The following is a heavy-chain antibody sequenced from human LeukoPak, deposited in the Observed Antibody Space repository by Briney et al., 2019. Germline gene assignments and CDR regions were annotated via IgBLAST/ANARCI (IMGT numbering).Heavy chain of an antibody. CDR1: GFTFSSYS. D-gene: IGHD2-15*01. V-gene: IGHV3-48*04. J-gene: IGHJ4*02. CDR3: ARVVGVTLFDY. CDR2: ISSSSNTK. Sequence: PGGSLRLSCAASGFTFSSYSMNWVRQAPGKGLEWLSYISSSSNTKYYADSVKGRFTISRDNAKNSLYLQMNSLRAEDTAVYYCARVVGVTLFDYWGQGTLVTVSS.